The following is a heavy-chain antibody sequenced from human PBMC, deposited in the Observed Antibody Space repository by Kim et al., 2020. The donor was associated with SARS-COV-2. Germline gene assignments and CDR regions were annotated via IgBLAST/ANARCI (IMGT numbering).Heavy chain of an antibody. CDR2: IYHSGSN. Sequence: SETLSLTCAVSGGSISSSNWWSWVRQPPGKGLEWIGEIYHSGSNNYNPSLKSRVTISVDKSKNQFSLKLSSVTAADTAVYYCARVTAVAGTSGGNWGQGTLVTVSS. J-gene: IGHJ4*02. V-gene: IGHV4-4*02. D-gene: IGHD6-19*01. CDR3: ARVTAVAGTSGGN. CDR1: GGSISSSNW.